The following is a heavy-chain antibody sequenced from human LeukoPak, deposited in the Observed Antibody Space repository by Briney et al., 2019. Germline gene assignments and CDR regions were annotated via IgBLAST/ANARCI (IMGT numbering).Heavy chain of an antibody. CDR3: ARDFTAAADTD. V-gene: IGHV3-66*02. CDR2: IYSGGST. J-gene: IGHJ4*02. D-gene: IGHD6-13*01. Sequence: GSLRLSCAASGFTVSSNYMSWVRQAPGKGLEWVSVIYSGGSTYYADSVKGRFTISRDNSKNTLYLQMNSLRAEDTAVYYCARDFTAAADTDWGQGTLVTVSS. CDR1: GFTVSSNY.